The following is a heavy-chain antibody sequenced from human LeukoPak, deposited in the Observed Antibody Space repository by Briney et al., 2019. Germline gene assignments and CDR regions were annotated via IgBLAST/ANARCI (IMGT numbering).Heavy chain of an antibody. Sequence: PSETLSLTCAVYGGSFSGYYWSWIRQPPGKGLEWIGEINHSGSTNYIPSLKSRVTISVDTSKNQFSLKLSSVTAADTAVYYCASGRGYSYGFYYWGQGTLVTVSS. CDR1: GGSFSGYY. CDR2: INHSGST. CDR3: ASGRGYSYGFYY. D-gene: IGHD5-18*01. V-gene: IGHV4-34*01. J-gene: IGHJ4*02.